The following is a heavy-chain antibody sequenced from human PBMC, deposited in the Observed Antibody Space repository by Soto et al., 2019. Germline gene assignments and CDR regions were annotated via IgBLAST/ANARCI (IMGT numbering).Heavy chain of an antibody. D-gene: IGHD2-15*01. CDR1: GYSFTSYW. J-gene: IGHJ6*02. CDR2: IDPSDSYT. V-gene: IGHV5-10-1*01. Sequence: GESLKISCKGSGYSFTSYWISWVRQMPGKGLEWMGRIDPSDSYTNYSPSFQGHVTISADKSISTAYLQLSSLKASDTAMYYCARDYCSGGSCYFYYYGMDVWGQGTTVTVSS. CDR3: ARDYCSGGSCYFYYYGMDV.